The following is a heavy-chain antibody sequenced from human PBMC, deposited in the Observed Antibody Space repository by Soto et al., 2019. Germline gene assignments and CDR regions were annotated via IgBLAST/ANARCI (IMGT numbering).Heavy chain of an antibody. V-gene: IGHV3-7*01. Sequence: GGTLRLSCAAAGFSFSSYGMSWIRQAPGKGLEWVANIRQDGGEKYYVDSGKGRFTSSRGNAKNSLYLQMNSLRAEDTAVYYCARDPEKYYYSDTSGYYYNYWPQPTLVTVSS. CDR3: ARDPEKYYYSDTSGYYYNY. J-gene: IGHJ4*02. CDR1: GFSFSSYG. D-gene: IGHD3-22*01. CDR2: IRQDGGEK.